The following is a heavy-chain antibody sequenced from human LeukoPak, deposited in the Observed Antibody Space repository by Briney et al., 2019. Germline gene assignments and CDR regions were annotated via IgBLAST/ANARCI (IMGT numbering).Heavy chain of an antibody. V-gene: IGHV3-30*18. CDR1: GFTFSSYG. J-gene: IGHJ4*02. D-gene: IGHD5-24*01. Sequence: GRSLRLSCAASGFTFSSYGMHWVRQAPGKGLDWMAVISYDGSTPYYADSVKGRFTISRDNSNNMLSLQMNSLKPEDTAVYYCAKGRMMATIMISFDFWGRGTLVTVSS. CDR2: ISYDGSTP. CDR3: AKGRMMATIMISFDF.